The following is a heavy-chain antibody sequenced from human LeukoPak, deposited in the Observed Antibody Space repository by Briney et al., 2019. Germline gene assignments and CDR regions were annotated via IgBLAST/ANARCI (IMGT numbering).Heavy chain of an antibody. CDR2: VVPMFGIR. V-gene: IGHV1-69*04. CDR1: GGTFNNYA. CDR3: ATEPSRSYSFDHLDF. Sequence: RASVKVSCKTSGGTFNNYAISWVRQAPGQGLEWMGRVVPMFGIRNYPQTFRGRVNITAGKATNTAYMELRSLRAEDTAIYYCATEPSRSYSFDHLDFWGLGTQVTVSS. D-gene: IGHD5-12*01. J-gene: IGHJ4*02.